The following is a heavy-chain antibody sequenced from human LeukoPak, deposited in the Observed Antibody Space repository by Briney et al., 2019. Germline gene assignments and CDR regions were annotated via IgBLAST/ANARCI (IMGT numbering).Heavy chain of an antibody. CDR2: ISTSGRNM. CDR1: GFTFSNYE. D-gene: IGHD3-10*01. CDR3: ARDGETEWFGGSHDAFDI. Sequence: PGGSLRLSCAASGFTFSNYEMTWVRQAPGKGLEWVSYISTSGRNMYYADSVKGRFTISRDNAKNSLYLQLNSLRAEDTAVYFCARDGETEWFGGSHDAFDIWGQGTMVTVSS. J-gene: IGHJ3*02. V-gene: IGHV3-48*03.